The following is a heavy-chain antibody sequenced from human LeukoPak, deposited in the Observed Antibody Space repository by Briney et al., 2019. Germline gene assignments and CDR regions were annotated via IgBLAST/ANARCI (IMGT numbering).Heavy chain of an antibody. J-gene: IGHJ4*02. Sequence: GGSLRLSCAASGFTFSPYAMSWVRQAPGKGLVWVSRIISDGSNTTYADSVKGRFTISRDNAKNTLYLQMSSLRAEDTAVYYCVRNSYDSSGYYDYWGQGTLVTVSS. V-gene: IGHV3-74*01. CDR2: IISDGSNT. CDR1: GFTFSPYA. CDR3: VRNSYDSSGYYDY. D-gene: IGHD3-22*01.